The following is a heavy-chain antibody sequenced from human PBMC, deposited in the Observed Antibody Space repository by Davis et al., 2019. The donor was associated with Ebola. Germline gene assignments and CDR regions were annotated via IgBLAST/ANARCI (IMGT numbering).Heavy chain of an antibody. J-gene: IGHJ4*02. CDR3: AKDGHWNDASPFDY. Sequence: GESLKISCAASGFTFSSYGMHWVRQAPGKGLEWVAVISYDGSNKYYADSVKGRFTISRDNSKNTLYLQMNSLRAEDTAVYYCAKDGHWNDASPFDYWGQGTQVTVSS. CDR1: GFTFSSYG. D-gene: IGHD1-1*01. CDR2: ISYDGSNK. V-gene: IGHV3-30*18.